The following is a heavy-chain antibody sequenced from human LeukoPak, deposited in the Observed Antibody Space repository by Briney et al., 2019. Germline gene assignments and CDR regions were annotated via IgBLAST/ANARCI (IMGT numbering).Heavy chain of an antibody. Sequence: PSETLSLTCAVYGGSFSDYHWTWIRQSPGKGLDWIGEINDSGSAHYNPSLMNRVTISVDMSKNHFSLNLTSVTAADTGVYYCGRGPHPHWPPMENWGQGSLVTVSS. J-gene: IGHJ4*02. V-gene: IGHV4-34*01. CDR3: GRGPHPHWPPMEN. CDR2: INDSGSA. D-gene: IGHD3-10*01. CDR1: GGSFSDYH.